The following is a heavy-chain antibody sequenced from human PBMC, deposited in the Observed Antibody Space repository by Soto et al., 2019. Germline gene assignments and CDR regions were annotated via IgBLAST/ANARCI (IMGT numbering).Heavy chain of an antibody. CDR1: GLTFTNSW. J-gene: IGHJ4*02. D-gene: IGHD3-16*01. CDR3: AKDLPFTSGGPLAY. CDR2: IKSKPDGGTR. Sequence: EVQLVESGGGLVKPGESLRLSCAVSGLTFTNSWMTWVRQAPGKGLEWVGHIKSKPDGGTRDYGAPVKGRFIISRDDSKNTLYLDLNSLKTDYTAVYYCAKDLPFTSGGPLAYWGQGAQVIVSS. V-gene: IGHV3-15*01.